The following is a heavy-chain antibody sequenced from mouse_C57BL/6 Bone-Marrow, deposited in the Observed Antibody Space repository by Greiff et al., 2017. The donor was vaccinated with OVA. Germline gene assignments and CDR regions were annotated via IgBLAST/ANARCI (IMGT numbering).Heavy chain of an antibody. CDR2: IDPETGGT. J-gene: IGHJ2*01. Sequence: QVQLKQSGAELVRPGASVTLSCKASGYTFTDYEMHWVKQTPVHGLEWIGAIDPETGGTAYNQKFKGKAILTADKSSSTAYMGLRSLTSEDSAVYYCSLYYGSPDYFDYWGQGTTLTVSS. D-gene: IGHD1-1*01. V-gene: IGHV1-15*01. CDR1: GYTFTDYE. CDR3: SLYYGSPDYFDY.